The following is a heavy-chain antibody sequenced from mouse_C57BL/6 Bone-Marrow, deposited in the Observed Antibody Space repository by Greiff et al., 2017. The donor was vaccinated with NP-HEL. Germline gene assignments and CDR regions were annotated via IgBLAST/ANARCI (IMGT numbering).Heavy chain of an antibody. J-gene: IGHJ2*01. CDR2: ISSGGSYT. Sequence: DVHLVESGGDLVKPGGSLKLSCAASGFTFSSYGMSWVRQTPDKRLEWVATISSGGSYTYYPDSVKGRFTISRDNAKNTLYLQMSSLKSEDTAMYYCARLHYYGSSLYFDYWGQGTTLTVSS. V-gene: IGHV5-6*01. CDR3: ARLHYYGSSLYFDY. CDR1: GFTFSSYG. D-gene: IGHD1-1*01.